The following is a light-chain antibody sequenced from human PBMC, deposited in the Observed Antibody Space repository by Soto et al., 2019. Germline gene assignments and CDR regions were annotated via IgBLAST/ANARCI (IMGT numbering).Light chain of an antibody. CDR1: QSVSTN. J-gene: IGKJ2*01. CDR3: QQYNTWPPYT. Sequence: EIVRTQSPATLSVSPGERATLSCRASQSVSTNLAWYQQKPGQAPRLLIYGASTRATGIPARFSGSGSGTEFTLTISSLQSEDFAVYYCQQYNTWPPYTFGQGTKLEIK. V-gene: IGKV3-15*01. CDR2: GAS.